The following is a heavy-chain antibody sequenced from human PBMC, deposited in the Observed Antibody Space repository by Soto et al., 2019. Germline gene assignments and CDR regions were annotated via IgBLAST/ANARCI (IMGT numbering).Heavy chain of an antibody. CDR1: GYSFTSYW. V-gene: IGHV5-51*01. CDR3: ARGYCSSSSCYKSRAYDAFDI. J-gene: IGHJ3*02. CDR2: IYPGDSDT. D-gene: IGHD2-2*02. Sequence: GESLKISCKGSGYSFTSYWIGWVRQMPGKGLEWMGIIYPGDSDTRYSPSFQGQATISADKSISTAYLQWSSLKASDTAMYYCARGYCSSSSCYKSRAYDAFDIWGQGPMVTVS.